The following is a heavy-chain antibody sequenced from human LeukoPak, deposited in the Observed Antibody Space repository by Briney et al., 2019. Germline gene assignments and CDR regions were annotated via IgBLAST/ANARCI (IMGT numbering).Heavy chain of an antibody. V-gene: IGHV1-69*13. CDR1: GGTFSSYA. Sequence: SVKVSCKASGGTFSSYAISWVRQAPGQGLEWMGGIIPIFGTANYAQKFQGRVTITADESTSTAYMELSSLRSEDTAVYYCARDSSWYEGWFDPWGQGTLVTVSS. CDR3: ARDSSWYEGWFDP. D-gene: IGHD6-13*01. J-gene: IGHJ5*02. CDR2: IIPIFGTA.